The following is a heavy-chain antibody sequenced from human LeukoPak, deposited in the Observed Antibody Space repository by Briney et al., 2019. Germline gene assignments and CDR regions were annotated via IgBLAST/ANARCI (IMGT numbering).Heavy chain of an antibody. CDR3: ARGGWYYFY. CDR1: GGSISSYY. D-gene: IGHD6-19*01. J-gene: IGHJ4*02. CDR2: IYYSGST. Sequence: SETLSLTCTVPGGSISSYYWSWIRQPPGKGLEWIGYIYYSGSTNYNPSLKSRVTISVDTSKNQFSLKLSSVTAADTAVYYCARGGWYYFYWGQGTLVTVSS. V-gene: IGHV4-59*01.